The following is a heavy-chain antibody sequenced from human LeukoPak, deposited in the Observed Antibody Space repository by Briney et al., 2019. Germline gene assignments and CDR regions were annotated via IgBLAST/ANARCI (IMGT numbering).Heavy chain of an antibody. D-gene: IGHD3-9*01. V-gene: IGHV3-21*01. J-gene: IGHJ3*02. CDR3: ARDKRYFDWLRTKSAREDAFDI. CDR1: GFTFSSYS. Sequence: GGSLRLSCAASGFTFSSYSMNWVRQAPGKGLEWVSSISSSSYIYYADSVKGRFTISRDNAKNSLYLQMNSLRAEDTAVYYCARDKRYFDWLRTKSAREDAFDIWGQGTMVTVSS. CDR2: ISSSSYI.